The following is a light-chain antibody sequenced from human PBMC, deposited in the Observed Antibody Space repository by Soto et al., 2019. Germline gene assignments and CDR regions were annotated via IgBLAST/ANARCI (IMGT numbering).Light chain of an antibody. Sequence: DIQMTQSPSTRSASVGDRVTITCRVSQSINNWLAWYQQKPGKAPNLLISDSSDLQSGVPSRFSGSGSGTEFTLTISSLQPDDFATYYCQQYNSYSPLTFGGGTKVDIK. CDR2: DSS. J-gene: IGKJ4*01. V-gene: IGKV1-5*01. CDR3: QQYNSYSPLT. CDR1: QSINNW.